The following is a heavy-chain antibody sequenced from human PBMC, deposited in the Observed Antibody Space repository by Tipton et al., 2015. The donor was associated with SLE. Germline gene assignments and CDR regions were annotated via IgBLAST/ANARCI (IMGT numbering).Heavy chain of an antibody. J-gene: IGHJ4*02. CDR2: IYYSGST. D-gene: IGHD3-10*01. CDR3: ARVGSGVDY. V-gene: IGHV4-59*01. CDR1: GGSISSYY. Sequence: TLSLTCTVSGGSISSYYWSWIRQPLGKGLEWIGYIYYSGSTNYNPSLKSRVTISVDTSKNQFSLKLSSVTAADTAVYYWARVGSGVDYWGQGTLVTVSS.